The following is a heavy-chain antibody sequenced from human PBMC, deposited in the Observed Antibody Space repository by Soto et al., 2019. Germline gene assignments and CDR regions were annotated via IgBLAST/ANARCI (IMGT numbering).Heavy chain of an antibody. Sequence: QVQLVESGGGVVQPGRSLRLSCAASGFTFSSYAMHWVRQAPGKGLEWVAVISYDGSNKYYADSVKGRFTISRDNSKNTLYLHMNSLRAEDTAVYYCARDGDVHISYYYGMDVWGQGTTVTVSS. J-gene: IGHJ6*02. CDR1: GFTFSSYA. CDR2: ISYDGSNK. D-gene: IGHD2-21*01. V-gene: IGHV3-30-3*01. CDR3: ARDGDVHISYYYGMDV.